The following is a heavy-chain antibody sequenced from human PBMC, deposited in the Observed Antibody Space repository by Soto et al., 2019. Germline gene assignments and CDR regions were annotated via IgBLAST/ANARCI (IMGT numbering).Heavy chain of an antibody. D-gene: IGHD1-26*01. CDR3: AGARSGSYVDY. CDR2: ISSSSSTI. CDR1: GFTFSSYS. J-gene: IGHJ4*02. V-gene: IGHV3-48*01. Sequence: EVQLVEAGGGLVQPGGSLRLSCAASGFTFSSYSMNWVRQAPGKGLEWVSYISSSSSTIYYADSVKGRFTISRDNAKNSLVLQMNSLRAEVSAVYSCAGARSGSYVDYWGQGALVTVFS.